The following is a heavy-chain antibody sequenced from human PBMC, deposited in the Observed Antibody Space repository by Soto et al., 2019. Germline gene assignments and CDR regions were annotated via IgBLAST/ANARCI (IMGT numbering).Heavy chain of an antibody. J-gene: IGHJ4*02. D-gene: IGHD3-3*01. Sequence: GGSLRLSCAASGFTFSSYAMSWVRQAPGKGLEWVSAISGSGGSTYYADSVKGRFTISRDNSKNTLYLQMNSLRAEDTAVYYCAKDRIPEHYDFWSGSLGIDYWGQGTLVTVSS. V-gene: IGHV3-23*01. CDR2: ISGSGGST. CDR3: AKDRIPEHYDFWSGSLGIDY. CDR1: GFTFSSYA.